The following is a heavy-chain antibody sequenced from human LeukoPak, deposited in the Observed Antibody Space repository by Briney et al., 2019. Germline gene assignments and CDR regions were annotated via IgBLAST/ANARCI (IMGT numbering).Heavy chain of an antibody. CDR3: ARDRADGYNFGDYFDY. CDR2: IYSNGKT. J-gene: IGHJ4*02. D-gene: IGHD5-18*01. Sequence: QPGGSLRLSCAASGFSVSYNYMSWVRPAAGKGLEWVSVIYSNGKTFDADSVKGRFTISRDISKNTLYLQMNNLRVDDTAVYYCARDRADGYNFGDYFDYWGQGTLVTVSS. V-gene: IGHV3-66*01. CDR1: GFSVSYNY.